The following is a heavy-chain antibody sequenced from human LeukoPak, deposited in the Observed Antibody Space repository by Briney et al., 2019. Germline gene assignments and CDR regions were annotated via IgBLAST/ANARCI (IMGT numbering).Heavy chain of an antibody. CDR2: RHQRGTT. J-gene: IGHJ4*02. Sequence: ATLPLSCTVSGGSISNSGYYCPWTRQPPGVGLEWIGSRHQRGTTHYNRTLKSRVTISVDTPNNQCSLKLRSVSASDTALYFCARQVRDPYYQCDPRCFDSWGQGTQVAVSS. V-gene: IGHV4-39*01. D-gene: IGHD2/OR15-2a*01. CDR1: GGSISNSGYY. CDR3: ARQVRDPYYQCDPRCFDS.